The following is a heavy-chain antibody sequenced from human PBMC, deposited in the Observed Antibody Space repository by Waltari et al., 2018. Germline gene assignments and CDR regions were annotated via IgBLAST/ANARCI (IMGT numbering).Heavy chain of an antibody. CDR3: ARVYDFWSGYHFYYGMDV. Sequence: QVQLVQSGAEVKKPGASVKVSCKASGYTFTSYDINWVRQATGQGLEWMGWINPNIGNTGYAQKFQGRVTMTRNTSISTASMELSSLRSEDTAVYYCARVYDFWSGYHFYYGMDVWGQGTTVTVSS. D-gene: IGHD3-3*01. V-gene: IGHV1-8*01. CDR2: INPNIGNT. J-gene: IGHJ6*02. CDR1: GYTFTSYD.